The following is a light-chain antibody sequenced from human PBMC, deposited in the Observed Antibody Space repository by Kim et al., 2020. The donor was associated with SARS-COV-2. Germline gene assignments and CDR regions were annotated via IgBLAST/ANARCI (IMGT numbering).Light chain of an antibody. CDR1: SLRTSY. CDR2: GKN. CDR3: NSHDSNDNVV. Sequence: SSELTQDPAVSVALGQTVRITCQGDSLRTSYATWYQQKPGQAPILVIYGKNNRPSGIPDRFSGTSSGNTASVTITGTQAGDEAYYYCNSHDSNDNVVFGGGTKVTVL. V-gene: IGLV3-19*01. J-gene: IGLJ2*01.